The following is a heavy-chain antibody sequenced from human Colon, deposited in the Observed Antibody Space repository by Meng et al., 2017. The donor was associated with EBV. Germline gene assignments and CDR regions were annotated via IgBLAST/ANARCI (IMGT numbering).Heavy chain of an antibody. D-gene: IGHD6-19*01. CDR2: IYYSGST. Sequence: QVLSQGAGPGLGQRRQPLSVTLSLYGGSVSSGGYYWTCIRQHPGKGLEWFGHIYYSGSTFYNPSLKRRVIISIDTSKNQFSLNLRSVTAADTAVYYCARVSSGWDYFDYWGQGTLVTVSS. CDR3: ARVSSGWDYFDY. CDR1: GGSVSSGGYY. J-gene: IGHJ4*02. V-gene: IGHV4-31*02.